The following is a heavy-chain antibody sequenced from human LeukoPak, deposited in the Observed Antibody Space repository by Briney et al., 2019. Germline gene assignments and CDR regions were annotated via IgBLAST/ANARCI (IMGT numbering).Heavy chain of an antibody. J-gene: IGHJ5*02. V-gene: IGHV4-59*12. Sequence: SETLSLTCTVSGGSISSYYWSWIRQPPGKGLEWIGYIYYSGSTNYNPSLKSRVTISVDTSKNQFSLRLHSVTAADTAVYYCARTVLVVEDSRLIRDNWFDPWGQGTLVTVSS. CDR1: GGSISSYY. D-gene: IGHD2-15*01. CDR3: ARTVLVVEDSRLIRDNWFDP. CDR2: IYYSGST.